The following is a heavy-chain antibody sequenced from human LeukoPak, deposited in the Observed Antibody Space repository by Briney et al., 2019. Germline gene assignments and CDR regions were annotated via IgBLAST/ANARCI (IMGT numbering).Heavy chain of an antibody. CDR3: ARIYGERIQLWPLDYYYYMDV. CDR2: IYTSGST. V-gene: IGHV4-4*07. CDR1: GGSISSYY. Sequence: PSETLSLTCTVSGGSISSYYWSWIRQPAGKGLEWIGRIYTSGSTNYNPSLKSRVTMSVDTSKNQFFLKLSSVTAADTAVYYCARIYGERIQLWPLDYYYYMDVWGKGTTVTVSS. D-gene: IGHD5-18*01. J-gene: IGHJ6*03.